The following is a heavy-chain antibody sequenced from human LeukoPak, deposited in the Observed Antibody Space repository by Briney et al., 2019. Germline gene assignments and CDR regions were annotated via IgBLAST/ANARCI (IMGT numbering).Heavy chain of an antibody. CDR3: ARDTRLPVGPDY. V-gene: IGHV1-2*02. CDR1: GFTFSSYA. Sequence: GGSLRLSCAASGFTFSSYAMHWVRQAPGKGLEWMGWINPNSGGTKYAQKFQGRVTMTRDTSISTAYMELSSLRPDDTAVYYCARDTRLPVGPDYWGQGTLVTASS. D-gene: IGHD1-26*01. J-gene: IGHJ4*02. CDR2: INPNSGGT.